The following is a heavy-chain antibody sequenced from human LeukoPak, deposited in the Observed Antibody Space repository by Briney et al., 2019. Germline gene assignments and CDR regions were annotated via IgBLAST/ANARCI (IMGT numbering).Heavy chain of an antibody. CDR2: ISYDGSNK. CDR3: AKDVAAVAGLFDY. CDR1: GFTFSSYG. Sequence: GGSLRLSCAASGFTFSSYGMHWVRQAPGKGLEWVAVISYDGSNKYYADSVKGRFTISRDNSKNTLYLQMNSLRAEDTAVYYCAKDVAAVAGLFDYWGQGTLVTVSS. D-gene: IGHD6-19*01. V-gene: IGHV3-30*18. J-gene: IGHJ4*02.